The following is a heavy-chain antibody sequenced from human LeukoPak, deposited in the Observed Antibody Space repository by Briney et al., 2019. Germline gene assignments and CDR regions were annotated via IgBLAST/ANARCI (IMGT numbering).Heavy chain of an antibody. J-gene: IGHJ4*02. D-gene: IGHD3-22*01. CDR3: ASSYGSSAYYPFDY. V-gene: IGHV3-23*01. CDR2: ISDSGGST. CDR1: GFAFRNNA. Sequence: SGGSLRLSCVASGFAFRNNAMSWVRQAPGKGLEWVSLISDSGGSTNYADSVKGRFTISRDNSKNTLYLQMNTLRAGDTAIYYCASSYGSSAYYPFDYWGQGTLVTVFS.